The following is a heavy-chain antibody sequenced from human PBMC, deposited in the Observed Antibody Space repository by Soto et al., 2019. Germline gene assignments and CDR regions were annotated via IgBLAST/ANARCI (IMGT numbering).Heavy chain of an antibody. V-gene: IGHV4-61*01. CDR2: IYYSGST. CDR1: GGSVSSGSYY. J-gene: IGHJ4*02. CDR3: ARTTYYYDSSGYYYNLIFDY. D-gene: IGHD3-22*01. Sequence: TSETLSLTCTVSGGSVSSGSYYWSWIRQPPGKGMEWIGYIYYSGSTNYNPSLRSRVTISVDTSKIQFSLKLSSVTAADTAVYYCARTTYYYDSSGYYYNLIFDYWGQGTLVTVSS.